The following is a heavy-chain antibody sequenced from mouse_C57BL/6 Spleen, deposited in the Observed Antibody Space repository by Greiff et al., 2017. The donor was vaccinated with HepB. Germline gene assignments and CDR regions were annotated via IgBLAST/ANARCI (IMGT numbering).Heavy chain of an antibody. V-gene: IGHV2-9-1*01. D-gene: IGHD2-4*01. CDR1: GFSLPSYA. J-gene: IGHJ3*01. Sequence: VNVVESGPGLVAPSQSLSITCTVSGFSLPSYAISWVRQPPGKGLEWLGVIWTGGGTNYNSALKSRLSISKDNSKSQVFLKMNSLQTDDTARYYCARRDLLDDYDELAYWGQGTLVTVSA. CDR2: IWTGGGT. CDR3: ARRDLLDDYDELAY.